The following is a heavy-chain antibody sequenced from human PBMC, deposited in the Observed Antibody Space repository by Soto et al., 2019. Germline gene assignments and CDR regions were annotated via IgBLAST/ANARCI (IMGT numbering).Heavy chain of an antibody. V-gene: IGHV4-31*01. J-gene: IGHJ6*02. D-gene: IGHD5-12*01. CDR1: GGSISRGGYY. CDR2: IYYSGST. Sequence: HVQLQESGPGLVKPSQTLSLTCPVSGGSISRGGYYWSWIRQHPGKGLEWIGYIYYSGSTYYNQSRESLVTISVDAAKNQFSLERCSVTAGDTAVYYCAREAGDGYNYDYYGMDVWGQGTTVTVSS. CDR3: AREAGDGYNYDYYGMDV.